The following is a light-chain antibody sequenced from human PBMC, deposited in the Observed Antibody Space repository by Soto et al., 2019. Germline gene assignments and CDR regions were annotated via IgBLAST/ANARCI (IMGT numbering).Light chain of an antibody. CDR3: QQYNIWPQT. Sequence: ELVMTQSPATLSVSPGERASLSCRASQSVNRNLAWYQQKPGQAPRLLIFGPSTRATGIPARFSGSGSGTEFTLTISSLQSEDFAVYFCQQYNIWPQTFGQGTKV. V-gene: IGKV3-15*01. CDR2: GPS. J-gene: IGKJ1*01. CDR1: QSVNRN.